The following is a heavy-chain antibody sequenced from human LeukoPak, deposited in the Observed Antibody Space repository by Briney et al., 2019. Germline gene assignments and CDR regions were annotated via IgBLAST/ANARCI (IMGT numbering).Heavy chain of an antibody. CDR1: GFTFSSYA. CDR2: ISGSGGST. V-gene: IGHV3-23*01. Sequence: GGSLRLSCAASGFTFSSYAMSWVRQAPGKGLGWVSAISGSGGSTYYADSVKGRFTISRDNSKNTLYLQMNSLRAEDTAVYYCAKDHRRGPYSYGYGDWGQGTLVTVSS. CDR3: AKDHRRGPYSYGYGD. D-gene: IGHD5-18*01. J-gene: IGHJ4*02.